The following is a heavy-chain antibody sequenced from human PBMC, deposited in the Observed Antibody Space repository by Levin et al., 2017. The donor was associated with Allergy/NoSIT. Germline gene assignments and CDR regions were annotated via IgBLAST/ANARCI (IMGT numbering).Heavy chain of an antibody. V-gene: IGHV3-20*04. CDR3: SRALRSGYYCDY. Sequence: GESLKISCAASGFTFDDYGMSWVRQAPGKGLEWVSGINWNGGITGYADSVKGRFTISRDNAKNSLYLQMNSLRAEDTALYYCSRALRSGYYCDYWGQGTLVTVSS. CDR1: GFTFDDYG. CDR2: INWNGGIT. J-gene: IGHJ4*02. D-gene: IGHD3-22*01.